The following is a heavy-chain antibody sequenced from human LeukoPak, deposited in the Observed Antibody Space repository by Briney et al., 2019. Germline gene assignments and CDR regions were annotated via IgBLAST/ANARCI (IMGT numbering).Heavy chain of an antibody. J-gene: IGHJ4*02. D-gene: IGHD1-26*01. V-gene: IGHV4-59*01. Sequence: SETLSLTCTVSGGSISSYYWSWIRQPPGKGLEWIGYIYYSGSTNYNPSLKSRVTMSVDTSKNQFSLKLSSVTAADTAVYYCARNGGLGSKSRLDYWGQGTLVTVSS. CDR3: ARNGGLGSKSRLDY. CDR2: IYYSGST. CDR1: GGSISSYY.